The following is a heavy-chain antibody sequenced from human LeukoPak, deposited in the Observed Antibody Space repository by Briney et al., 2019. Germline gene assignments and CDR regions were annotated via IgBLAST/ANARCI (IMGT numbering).Heavy chain of an antibody. Sequence: RPSETLSLTCPVSGGPLTISYWSWIRQPPGRGLEWVGYIYYTGVTNYHPSLAGRVSMSPDMSKNLISLNLDSVTAADTAVYYCVRGERCGGDCSSRQQWGQGTLVTVSS. D-gene: IGHD2-21*02. J-gene: IGHJ1*01. V-gene: IGHV4-59*13. CDR2: IYYTGVT. CDR3: VRGERCGGDCSSRQQ. CDR1: GGPLTISY.